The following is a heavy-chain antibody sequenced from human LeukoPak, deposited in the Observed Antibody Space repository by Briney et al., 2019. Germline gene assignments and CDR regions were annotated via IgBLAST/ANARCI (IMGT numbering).Heavy chain of an antibody. V-gene: IGHV4-34*01. CDR1: GGSFSGYY. D-gene: IGHD5-18*01. J-gene: IGHJ4*02. CDR3: ARSGRSYGSPLDY. Sequence: PSETLSLTCAVYGGSFSGYYWSWIRQPPGKGLEWIGEINHSGSTNYNPSLKSRVTISVDTSKNQFSLKLSSVTAADTAVYYCARSGRSYGSPLDYWGQGTLVTVSS. CDR2: INHSGST.